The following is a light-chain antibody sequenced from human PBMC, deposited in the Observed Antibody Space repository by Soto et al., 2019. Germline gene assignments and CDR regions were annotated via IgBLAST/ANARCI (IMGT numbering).Light chain of an antibody. J-gene: IGLJ1*01. CDR2: DVS. CDR1: SSEIGCYNY. CDR3: SSYTSSSTLGV. V-gene: IGLV2-14*01. Sequence: QSVLTQPASLSGSPGQSISLSCTGTSSEIGCYNYVSWYQQRPGKAPKLMIYDVSNRPSGVSNRFSGSKSGNTASLTISGLQAEDEADYYCSSYTSSSTLGVFGTGTKVTVL.